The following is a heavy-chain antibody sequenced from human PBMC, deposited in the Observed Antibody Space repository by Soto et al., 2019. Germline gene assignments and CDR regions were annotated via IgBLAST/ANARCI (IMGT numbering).Heavy chain of an antibody. Sequence: SVKVSCKASGGTFSSYAISWVGQAPGQGLELMGGIIPIFAPANYAQKFQGRVTITADESTSTAYMELSSLRSEDTAVYYCARDADYHAFDIWGQGTMVTVSS. CDR1: GGTFSSYA. CDR3: ARDADYHAFDI. CDR2: IIPIFAPA. D-gene: IGHD3-16*01. V-gene: IGHV1-69*13. J-gene: IGHJ3*02.